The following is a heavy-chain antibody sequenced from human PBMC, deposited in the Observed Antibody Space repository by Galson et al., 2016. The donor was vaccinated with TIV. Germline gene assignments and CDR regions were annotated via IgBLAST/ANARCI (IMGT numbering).Heavy chain of an antibody. CDR1: GFSFSDYY. J-gene: IGHJ6*02. V-gene: IGHV3-11*06. CDR3: ARDYLARGEYYYYGMDV. D-gene: IGHD3-16*01. Sequence: SLRLSCAASGFSFSDYYMTWIRQAPGKGLEWVSYITSSSSYTSYADSVKGRFTISRDNVKNSLYLQMNDLRAEDTAVYYCARDYLARGEYYYYGMDVWGQGTTITVPS. CDR2: ITSSSSYT.